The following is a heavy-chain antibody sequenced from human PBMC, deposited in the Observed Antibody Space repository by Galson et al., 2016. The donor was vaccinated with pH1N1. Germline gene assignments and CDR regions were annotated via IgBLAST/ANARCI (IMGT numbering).Heavy chain of an antibody. J-gene: IGHJ4*02. CDR3: TTDQYCSAETCTFDY. CDR2: FDPEDGEA. Sequence: SVKVSCKVSGNSLTQLFIHWVRQTPGKGLEWMGGFDPEDGEAIHAQEFQGRFIMTGDTSTDTAYMELSSLGSEDTAVYFCTTDQYCSAETCTFDYWGQGTLVTVSS. V-gene: IGHV1-24*01. D-gene: IGHD2-15*01. CDR1: GNSLTQLF.